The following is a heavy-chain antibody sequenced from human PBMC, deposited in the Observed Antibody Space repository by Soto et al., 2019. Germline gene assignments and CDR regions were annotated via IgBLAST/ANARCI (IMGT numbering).Heavy chain of an antibody. Sequence: SSVKVSCKASGGTFSSYAISWVRQAPGQGLEWMGGIIPIFGTANYAQKFQGRVTITADESTSTAYMELSSLRSEDTAVYYCARGAVATLQFDYWGQGTLVTVSS. CDR2: IIPIFGTA. CDR1: GGTFSSYA. V-gene: IGHV1-69*13. D-gene: IGHD5-12*01. CDR3: ARGAVATLQFDY. J-gene: IGHJ4*02.